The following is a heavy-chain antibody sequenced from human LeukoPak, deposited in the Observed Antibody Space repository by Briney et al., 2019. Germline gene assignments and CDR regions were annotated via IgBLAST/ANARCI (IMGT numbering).Heavy chain of an antibody. CDR2: IKQDGSER. V-gene: IGHV3-7*01. J-gene: IGHJ4*02. Sequence: PGGSLRLSCVASGFPFSSYWMHWVRQAPGRGLEWVANIKQDGSERYYVDSVKGRFTITRDNAKNSLSLQMNSLRVEDTAVYYCVRAIAAAASYWGQGTLVTVSS. CDR3: VRAIAAAASY. CDR1: GFPFSSYW. D-gene: IGHD6-13*01.